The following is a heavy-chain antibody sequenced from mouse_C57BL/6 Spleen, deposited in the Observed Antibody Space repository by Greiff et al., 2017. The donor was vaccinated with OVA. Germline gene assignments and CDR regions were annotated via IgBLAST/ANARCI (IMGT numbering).Heavy chain of an antibody. Sequence: QVQLKQSGPELVKPGASVKLSCKASGYTFTSYDINWVKQRPGQGLEWIGWIYPRDGSTKYNEKFKGKATLTVDTSSSTAYMELHSLTSEDSAVYFCARHYSNYPAWFAYWGQGTLVTVSA. CDR1: GYTFTSYD. CDR2: IYPRDGST. V-gene: IGHV1-85*01. CDR3: ARHYSNYPAWFAY. D-gene: IGHD2-5*01. J-gene: IGHJ3*01.